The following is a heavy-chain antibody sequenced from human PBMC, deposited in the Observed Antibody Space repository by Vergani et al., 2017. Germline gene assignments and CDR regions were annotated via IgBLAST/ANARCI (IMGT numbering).Heavy chain of an antibody. J-gene: IGHJ5*02. D-gene: IGHD3-9*01. CDR2: INEDGSER. CDR3: ARGRSDLRFFDWFIVFQFDP. V-gene: IGHV3-7*01. CDR1: GFTFNTYW. Sequence: EVQVVESGGGKVQPGGSLRLTCEASGFTFNTYWMTWFRQPPGKGLEWVASINEDGSERFSVDSVKGRFTISRDNAKNSIYLQMNSLRVDDTAVYYCARGRSDLRFFDWFIVFQFDPWGQGTLVTVSS.